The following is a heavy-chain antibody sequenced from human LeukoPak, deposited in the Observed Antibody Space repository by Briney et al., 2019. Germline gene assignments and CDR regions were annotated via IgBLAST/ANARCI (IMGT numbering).Heavy chain of an antibody. CDR3: ARSGIVGALGAFDI. D-gene: IGHD1-26*01. CDR1: GFTVSSHY. V-gene: IGHV3-66*01. J-gene: IGHJ3*02. CDR2: IYSGGST. Sequence: PGGSLRLSCAASGFTVSSHYMSWVRQAPGKGLEWVSVIYSGGSTYSADSVKGGFTISRDNSKNTLYLQMISLRAEDTAVYYCARSGIVGALGAFDIWGQERIVTVSS.